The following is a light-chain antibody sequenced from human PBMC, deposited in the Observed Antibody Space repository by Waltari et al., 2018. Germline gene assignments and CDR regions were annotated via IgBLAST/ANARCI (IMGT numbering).Light chain of an antibody. V-gene: IGKV3-11*01. J-gene: IGKJ3*01. Sequence: EIVLTQSPVTLSLSPGETATLSCRASHSVGSSLAWYQQKAGQAPRVLIYDASNRATGIPARFSGSGSATDFALTISSLDPEDFAVDYCQQRTNWPPLFTFGPGTKVEMK. CDR1: HSVGSS. CDR3: QQRTNWPPLFT. CDR2: DAS.